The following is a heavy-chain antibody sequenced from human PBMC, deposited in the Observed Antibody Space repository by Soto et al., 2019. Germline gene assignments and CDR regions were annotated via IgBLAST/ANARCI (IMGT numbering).Heavy chain of an antibody. Sequence: PSETLSLTCAVYGGSFSGYYWSWIRQPPGKGLEWIGEINHSGSTNYNPSLKSRVTISVDTSKNQFSLKLSSVTAADTAVYYCARGSGHYDFWSGYSPSNYYYGMDVWGQGTRVTVSS. CDR3: ARGSGHYDFWSGYSPSNYYYGMDV. J-gene: IGHJ6*02. CDR2: INHSGST. V-gene: IGHV4-34*01. CDR1: GGSFSGYY. D-gene: IGHD3-3*01.